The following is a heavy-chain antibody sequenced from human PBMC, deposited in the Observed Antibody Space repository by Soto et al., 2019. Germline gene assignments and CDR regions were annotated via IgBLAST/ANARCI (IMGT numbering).Heavy chain of an antibody. CDR1: GFSFSDYY. V-gene: IGHV3-11*01. D-gene: IGHD2-15*01. CDR2: ISGSGDNI. J-gene: IGHJ5*02. Sequence: QVQLVESWRGLVKPGGTLRVSCAASGFSFSDYYMTWIRQAPGKGLEWVSYISGSGDNIHYADSVKGRFTISRDNAKNSLYLQMDSLRVEDTAVYYCARGACITCYYDDWFDTWGQGTLVTVSS. CDR3: ARGACITCYYDDWFDT.